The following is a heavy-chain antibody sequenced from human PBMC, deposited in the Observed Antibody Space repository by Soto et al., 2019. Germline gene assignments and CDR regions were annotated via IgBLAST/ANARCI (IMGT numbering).Heavy chain of an antibody. D-gene: IGHD1-26*01. J-gene: IGHJ4*02. V-gene: IGHV3-74*01. CDR2: VSPDGGGT. CDR3: ARGRWELLPSD. Sequence: EVQLVESGGGLVQPGGSLRLSCEASGFSFSSYWMLWVRQDPGKGLLCVARVSPDGGGTSYADSVKGRFTIFRDNAKNTVYLQMNSLRVEDTAVYFCARGRWELLPSDWGQGTLVTVSS. CDR1: GFSFSSYW.